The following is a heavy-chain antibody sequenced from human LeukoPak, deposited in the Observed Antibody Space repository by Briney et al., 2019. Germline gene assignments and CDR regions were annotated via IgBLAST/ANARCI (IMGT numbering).Heavy chain of an antibody. CDR1: GFTFTNYA. J-gene: IGHJ4*02. CDR3: ARAPRQDSSSWFFNY. V-gene: IGHV3-30-3*01. CDR2: ISYDGSNK. Sequence: ARSRRLSCAASGFTFTNYAMHWVRQAPSKLLEWVAVISYDGSNKYYADSVKGGFTISRDNSKNTLYLQMNSLRAEDTALYYCARAPRQDSSSWFFNYWGQGTLVTASS. D-gene: IGHD6-13*01.